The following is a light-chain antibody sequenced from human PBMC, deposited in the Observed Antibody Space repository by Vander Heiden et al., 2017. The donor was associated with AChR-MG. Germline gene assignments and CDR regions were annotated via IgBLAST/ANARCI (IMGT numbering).Light chain of an antibody. CDR1: QSVSSSY. CDR3: QQYGSSPRYT. V-gene: IGKV3-20*01. J-gene: IGKJ2*01. CDR2: GAS. Sequence: EIVLTQSPGTLSLSPGERATLSYRASQSVSSSYIAWYQQKPGQAPRLLIYGASSRATGIPDRFSGSGSGTDFTLTISRLEPEDFAVYYCQQYGSSPRYTVGQGTKLEIK.